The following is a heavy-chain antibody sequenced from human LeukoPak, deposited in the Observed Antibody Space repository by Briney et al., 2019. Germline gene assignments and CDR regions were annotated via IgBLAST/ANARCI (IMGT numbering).Heavy chain of an antibody. CDR2: MNPNSGNT. D-gene: IGHD4-17*01. CDR1: GHTFTSYD. CDR3: ARGGNVDDYGDQRPYDWFDP. V-gene: IGHV1-8*03. J-gene: IGHJ5*02. Sequence: ASVKVSCKASGHTFTSYDINWVRQATGQGLEWMGWMNPNSGNTGYAQKFQCRVTITRNTSISTAYMELSSLRSEDTAVYYCARGGNVDDYGDQRPYDWFDPWGQGTLVTVSS.